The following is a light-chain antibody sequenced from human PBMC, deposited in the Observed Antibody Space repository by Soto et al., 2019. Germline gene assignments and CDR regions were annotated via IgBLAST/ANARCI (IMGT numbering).Light chain of an antibody. J-gene: IGLJ2*01. CDR1: NIGSKS. Sequence: SYELTQPPSLSVAPGKTARITCGGNNIGSKSVHWYQQKPGQAPVLVIYYHSDRPSGIPERFSGSNSGNTATLTISRVEAGDEADYHCQVWDSSSDHVVFGGGTKVTVL. CDR2: YHS. V-gene: IGLV3-21*04. CDR3: QVWDSSSDHVV.